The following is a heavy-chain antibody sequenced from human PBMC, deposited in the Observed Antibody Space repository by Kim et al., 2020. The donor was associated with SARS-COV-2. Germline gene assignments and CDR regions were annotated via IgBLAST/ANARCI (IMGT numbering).Heavy chain of an antibody. D-gene: IGHD3-10*01. CDR1: GGSISSYH. J-gene: IGHJ4*02. Sequence: SETLSLTCTVSGGSISSYHWNWIRQSPGTGLEWIGYIYYTGNTKYNPSLQSRVTISLDTSNIQFSLNLKSVTAADTATYYCAREFGELSSQYDYWGQGALVTVSS. V-gene: IGHV4-59*01. CDR2: IYYTGNT. CDR3: AREFGELSSQYDY.